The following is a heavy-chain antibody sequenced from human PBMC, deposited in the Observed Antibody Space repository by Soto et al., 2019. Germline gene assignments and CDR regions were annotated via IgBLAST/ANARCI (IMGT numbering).Heavy chain of an antibody. CDR3: ARGLGCGGSCWPVDY. D-gene: IGHD2-15*01. CDR1: GGSFSGYY. CDR2: INHSGST. J-gene: IGHJ4*02. V-gene: IGHV4-34*01. Sequence: SETLSLTCAVYGGSFSGYYWSWIRQPPGKGLEWIGEINHSGSTNYNPSLKSRVTISVDTSKNQFSLKLSSVTAADTAVYYCARGLGCGGSCWPVDYWGQGTLVTVSS.